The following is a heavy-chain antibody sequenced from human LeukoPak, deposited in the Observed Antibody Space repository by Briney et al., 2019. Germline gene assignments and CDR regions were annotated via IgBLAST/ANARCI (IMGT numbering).Heavy chain of an antibody. V-gene: IGHV3-9*01. CDR2: ISWNSGSI. CDR3: AKDKTAAAGTGAAAFDI. Sequence: PGGSLRLSCAASGFTFDDYAMHWVRQAPGKGLEWVSGISWNSGSIGYADSVKGRFTISRDNAKNSLNLQMNSLRAEDTALYYCAKDKTAAAGTGAAAFDIWGQGTMVTVSS. D-gene: IGHD6-13*01. CDR1: GFTFDDYA. J-gene: IGHJ3*02.